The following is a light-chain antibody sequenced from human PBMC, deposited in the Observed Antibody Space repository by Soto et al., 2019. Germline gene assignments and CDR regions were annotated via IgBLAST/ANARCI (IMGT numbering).Light chain of an antibody. J-gene: IGKJ3*01. V-gene: IGKV1-39*01. Sequence: DIQMTQSPSSLSASVGDRVTITCRASQSIRSYLNWYQQKPGKAPKLLIFAAASLQSGVPSRFSGSGSGTDFTLTISSLQPEDFATYYCQQSYSTPLTFGPGTKVDIK. CDR3: QQSYSTPLT. CDR2: AAA. CDR1: QSIRSY.